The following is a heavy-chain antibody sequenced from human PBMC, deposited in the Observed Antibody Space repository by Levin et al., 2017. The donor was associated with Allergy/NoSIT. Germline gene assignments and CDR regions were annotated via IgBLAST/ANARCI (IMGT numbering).Heavy chain of an antibody. CDR2: IYSGGST. J-gene: IGHJ3*02. D-gene: IGHD3-3*01. CDR1: GFTVSSNY. Sequence: LSLTCAASGFTVSSNYMSWVRQAPGKGLEWVSVIYSGGSTYYADSVKGRFTISRDNSKNTLYLQMNSLRAEDTAVYYCARGGDDFWSGYYKLVRAFDIWGQGTMVTVSS. CDR3: ARGGDDFWSGYYKLVRAFDI. V-gene: IGHV3-53*01.